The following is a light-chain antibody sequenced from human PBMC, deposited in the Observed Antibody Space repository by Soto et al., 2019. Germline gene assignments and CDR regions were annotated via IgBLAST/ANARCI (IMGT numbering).Light chain of an antibody. CDR2: LEGSGSY. V-gene: IGLV4-60*02. CDR3: ETCDNNILV. CDR1: SGHSSYI. Sequence: QAVVTQSSSASASLGSSVKLTCTRSSGHSSYIIAWHQQQPGKAPRYLMKLEGSGSYNKRSGVPDRFSGSSSGADRYLTISHLQFEDEADYYCETCDNNILVFGGGTKLTLL. J-gene: IGLJ2*01.